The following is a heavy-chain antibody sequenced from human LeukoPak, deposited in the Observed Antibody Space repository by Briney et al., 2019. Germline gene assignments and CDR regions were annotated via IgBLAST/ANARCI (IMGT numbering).Heavy chain of an antibody. V-gene: IGHV3-30*18. CDR1: GFTFSSYG. J-gene: IGHJ3*02. D-gene: IGHD5-18*01. CDR2: ISYDGSNK. CDR3: AKAQRGYSYGDDAFDI. Sequence: GGSLRLSCAASGFTFSSYGVHWVRQAPGKGLEWVAVISYDGSNKYYADSVKGRFTISRDNSKNTLYLQMNSLRAEDTAVYYCAKAQRGYSYGDDAFDIWGQGTMVTVSS.